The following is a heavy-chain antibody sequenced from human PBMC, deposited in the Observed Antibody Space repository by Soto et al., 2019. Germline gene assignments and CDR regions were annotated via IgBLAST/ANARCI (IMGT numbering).Heavy chain of an antibody. CDR2: INHSVST. V-gene: IGHV4-34*01. Sequence: PSETLSLTCAVYGGSFSGYYWSWIRQPPGKGLEWMGEINHSVSTNYNPALKSRVTISVDTAKNQFSLKLSCVTAADTAVYYCASFDPGSSSWYRKDAFDIWGQGTMVTVS. D-gene: IGHD6-13*01. J-gene: IGHJ3*02. CDR1: GGSFSGYY. CDR3: ASFDPGSSSWYRKDAFDI.